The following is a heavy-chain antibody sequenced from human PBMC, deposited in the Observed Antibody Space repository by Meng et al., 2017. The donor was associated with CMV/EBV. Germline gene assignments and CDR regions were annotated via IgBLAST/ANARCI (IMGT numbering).Heavy chain of an antibody. Sequence: SETLSLTCGVYGGSFSGYYWSWIRQPPGKGLEWIGEINHSGGTIYNPSLKSRVTISVDTSKNQFSLKLSSVTAADTAVYYCARGLGVVVVAATSNWFDPWGQGTLVTVSS. CDR1: GGSFSGYY. CDR2: INHSGGT. V-gene: IGHV4-34*01. CDR3: ARGLGVVVVAATSNWFDP. D-gene: IGHD2-15*01. J-gene: IGHJ5*02.